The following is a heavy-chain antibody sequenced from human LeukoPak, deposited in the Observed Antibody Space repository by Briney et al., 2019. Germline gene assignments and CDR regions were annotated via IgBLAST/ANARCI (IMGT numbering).Heavy chain of an antibody. Sequence: SXKVSCKASGGTFISCAISWVRQAPGQGHEWMGGIIPIFGTGNYEQKFQGRVTITAEEATSKDYMEMRGLRSEDTAVYYCARDRSDYYDSSGYYYLLDYWGQGTLVTVSS. CDR2: IIPIFGTG. V-gene: IGHV1-69*01. J-gene: IGHJ4*02. CDR1: GGTFISCA. CDR3: ARDRSDYYDSSGYYYLLDY. D-gene: IGHD3-22*01.